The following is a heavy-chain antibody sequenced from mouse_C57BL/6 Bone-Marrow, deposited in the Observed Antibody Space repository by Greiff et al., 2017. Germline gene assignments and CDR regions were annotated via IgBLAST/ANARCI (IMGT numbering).Heavy chain of an antibody. J-gene: IGHJ1*03. CDR1: GYTFTDYY. Sequence: EVQLQQSGPELVKPGASVKISCKASGYTFTDYYMNWVKQSHGKSLEWIGDINPNNGGTSYNQKFKGKATLTVDKSSSTAYMELRSLTSEDSAVYYCARPGHRYFDVWGTGTTVTVSS. CDR2: INPNNGGT. V-gene: IGHV1-26*01. CDR3: ARPGHRYFDV.